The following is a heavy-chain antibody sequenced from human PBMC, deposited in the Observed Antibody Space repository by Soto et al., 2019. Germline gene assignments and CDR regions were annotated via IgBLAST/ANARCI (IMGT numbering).Heavy chain of an antibody. J-gene: IGHJ6*02. V-gene: IGHV3-48*02. Sequence: EVQLVESGGGLVQPGGSRRLSGAPSGLTFSFYIRTWVARAPGKGREGASYISSSSTAIHNADSVKGRFTISREDATNSMHLQMNSLRDGDTAVYYCARAVTWGLDVWGQGTTVSISS. CDR3: ARAVTWGLDV. CDR1: GLTFSFYI. CDR2: ISSSSTAI. D-gene: IGHD3-10*01.